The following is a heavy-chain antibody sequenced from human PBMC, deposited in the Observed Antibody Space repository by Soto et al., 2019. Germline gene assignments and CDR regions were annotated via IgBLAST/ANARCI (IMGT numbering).Heavy chain of an antibody. CDR1: GGSISSSSYY. CDR3: ARQRYDYIWGSYRPPGYYYYMDV. D-gene: IGHD3-16*02. Sequence: SETLSLTCTVSGGSISSSSYYWGWIRQPPGKGLEWIGSIYYSGSTYYNPSLKSRVTISVDTSKNQFSLKLSSVTAADTAVYYCARQRYDYIWGSYRPPGYYYYMDVWGKGTTVTVSS. CDR2: IYYSGST. V-gene: IGHV4-39*01. J-gene: IGHJ6*03.